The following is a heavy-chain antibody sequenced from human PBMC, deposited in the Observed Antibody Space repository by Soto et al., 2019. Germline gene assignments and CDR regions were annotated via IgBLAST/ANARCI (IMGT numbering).Heavy chain of an antibody. CDR3: ARLSFSYGVDV. V-gene: IGHV4-4*02. CDR1: GGSISSANW. J-gene: IGHJ6*02. CDR2: IYHGGST. Sequence: SETLSFTCAVSGGSISSANWWTWVRQPPWKGLEWIGEIYHGGSTSYNPSLKSRVTLSLDKFKNHFSLNLTSVTAADTAVYYCARLSFSYGVDVWGQGTTVTVSS.